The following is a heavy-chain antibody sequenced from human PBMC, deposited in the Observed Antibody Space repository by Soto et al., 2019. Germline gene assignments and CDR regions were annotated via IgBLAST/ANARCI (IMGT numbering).Heavy chain of an antibody. Sequence: PGGSLRLSCAASGFTFSSYGMHWVRQAPGKGLEWVAVISYDGSNKYYADSVKGRFTISRDNSKNTLYLQMNSLRAEDTAVYYCAKDGEFAGATSFDYWGQGTLVTVSS. V-gene: IGHV3-30*18. CDR3: AKDGEFAGATSFDY. D-gene: IGHD1-26*01. CDR2: ISYDGSNK. J-gene: IGHJ4*02. CDR1: GFTFSSYG.